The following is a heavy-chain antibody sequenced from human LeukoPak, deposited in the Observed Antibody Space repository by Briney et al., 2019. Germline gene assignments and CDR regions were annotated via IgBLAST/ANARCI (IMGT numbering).Heavy chain of an antibody. J-gene: IGHJ4*02. D-gene: IGHD1-26*01. CDR2: ISAYNGNT. CDR1: GYTFTSYG. V-gene: IGHV1-18*01. CDR3: ARRIVGATRVYDY. Sequence: ASVKVSCKASGYTFTSYGISWVRQAPGQGLEWMGWISAYNGNTNYAQKLQGRVTMTTDTSTSTVYMELRSLRSDDTAVYYCARRIVGATRVYDYWGQGTLVTVSS.